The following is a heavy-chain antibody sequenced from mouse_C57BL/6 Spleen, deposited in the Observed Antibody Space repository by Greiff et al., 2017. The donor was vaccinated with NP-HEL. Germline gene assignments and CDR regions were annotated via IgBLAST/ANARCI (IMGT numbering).Heavy chain of an antibody. CDR1: GYAFTNYL. D-gene: IGHD2-3*01. Sequence: QVQLKESGAELVRPGTSVKVSCKASGYAFTNYLIEWVKQRPGQGLEWIGVINPGSGGTNYNEKFKGKATLTADKSSSTAYMRLSSLTSEDSAVYFCARSDGYYGGGAMDYWGQGTSVTVSS. CDR2: INPGSGGT. J-gene: IGHJ4*01. CDR3: ARSDGYYGGGAMDY. V-gene: IGHV1-54*01.